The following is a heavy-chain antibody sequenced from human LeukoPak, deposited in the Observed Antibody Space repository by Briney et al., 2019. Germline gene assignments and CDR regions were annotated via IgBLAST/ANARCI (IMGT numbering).Heavy chain of an antibody. V-gene: IGHV3-23*01. J-gene: IGHJ4*02. CDR2: ISESGSGT. CDR3: AKDIAQGYTFGSIEQDY. CDR1: GLTFSRYA. D-gene: IGHD5-18*01. Sequence: GGYLRRSCAVSGLTFSRYAMSWVRQAPGKGLERVSAISESGSGTYYADSVKGRFTISRDNSKDTLSLQMNSLKAEDTAVYYCAKDIAQGYTFGSIEQDYWGQGTLVTVSS.